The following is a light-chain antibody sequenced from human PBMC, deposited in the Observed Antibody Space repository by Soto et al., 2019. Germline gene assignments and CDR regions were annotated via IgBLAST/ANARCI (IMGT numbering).Light chain of an antibody. CDR2: DTS. J-gene: IGKJ1*01. CDR3: QQRSSWPRT. CDR1: QSISTY. Sequence: EIVLTQSPATLSLSPGERATLSCRASQSISTYLAWYQQKPGQAPRLLIYDTSRRATGIPARFSGSGSGTDFTLTISSLEPEDFAVYYCQQRSSWPRTFGQGTKVEIK. V-gene: IGKV3-11*01.